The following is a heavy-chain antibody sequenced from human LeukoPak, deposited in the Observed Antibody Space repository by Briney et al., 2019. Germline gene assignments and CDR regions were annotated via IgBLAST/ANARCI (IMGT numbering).Heavy chain of an antibody. D-gene: IGHD1-20*01. V-gene: IGHV4-59*01. J-gene: IGHJ4*02. CDR2: IYYSGST. CDR1: GGSISSYY. Sequence: SETLSLTCTVSGGSISSYYWSWIRQPPGKGLEWIGYIYYSGSTNYNPSLKSRVTISVGTSKNQFSLKLSSVTAADTAVYYCASYNWKGFDYWGQGTLVTVSS. CDR3: ASYNWKGFDY.